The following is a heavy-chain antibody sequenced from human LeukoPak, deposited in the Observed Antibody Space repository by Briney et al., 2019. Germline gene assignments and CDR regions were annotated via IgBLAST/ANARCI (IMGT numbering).Heavy chain of an antibody. CDR1: GGSISSSSYY. CDR3: AGSPYCSSTSCSRVYYYYMDV. CDR2: IYYSGST. V-gene: IGHV4-39*07. Sequence: SETLSLTCTVSGGSISSSSYYWGWIRQPPGKGLEWIGSIYYSGSTYYNPSLKSRVTISVDTSKNQFSLKLSSVTAADTAVYYCAGSPYCSSTSCSRVYYYYMDVWGKGTTVTVSS. J-gene: IGHJ6*03. D-gene: IGHD2-2*01.